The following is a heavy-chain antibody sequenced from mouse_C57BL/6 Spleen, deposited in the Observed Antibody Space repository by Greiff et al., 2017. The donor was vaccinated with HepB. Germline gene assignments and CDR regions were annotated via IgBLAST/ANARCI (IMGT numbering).Heavy chain of an antibody. CDR3: ARGPGFYAMDD. CDR2: INPSSGYT. CDR1: GYTFTSYT. D-gene: IGHD2-2*01. Sequence: QVQLQQSGAELARPGASVKMSCKASGYTFTSYTMHWVKQRPGQGLEWIGYINPSSGYTKYNQKFKDKATLTADKSSSTAYMQLSSLTSEDSAVYYCARGPGFYAMDDWGQGTSVTVSS. J-gene: IGHJ4*01. V-gene: IGHV1-4*01.